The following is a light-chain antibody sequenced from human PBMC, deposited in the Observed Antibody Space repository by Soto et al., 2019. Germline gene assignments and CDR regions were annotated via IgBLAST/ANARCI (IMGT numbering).Light chain of an antibody. CDR3: YQYGLSPRT. CDR2: AVS. Sequence: EIGLTQFPGTLSLSPGERATLSCRASQSLKTNSIAWYQQKPGQAPRLLISAVSSRATDIPDRFNGGGSGTDFTLNISRLEPEDFAMYYCYQYGLSPRTFGQGTRVESK. V-gene: IGKV3-20*01. J-gene: IGKJ1*01. CDR1: QSLKTNS.